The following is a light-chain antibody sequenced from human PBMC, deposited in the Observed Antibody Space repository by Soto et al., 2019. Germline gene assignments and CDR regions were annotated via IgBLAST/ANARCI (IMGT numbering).Light chain of an antibody. V-gene: IGKV3-20*01. CDR3: QQYGSSPPKVT. Sequence: IVLTQSPGTRSLSPGERATLSCRARQRVSSSYLAWYQQKPGQAPRLLIYGASSRATGSQDRFSGSSSGTDCSLTISRLEPKDFAVYYCQQYGSSPPKVTFGGGTKVEIK. CDR2: GAS. J-gene: IGKJ4*01. CDR1: QRVSSSY.